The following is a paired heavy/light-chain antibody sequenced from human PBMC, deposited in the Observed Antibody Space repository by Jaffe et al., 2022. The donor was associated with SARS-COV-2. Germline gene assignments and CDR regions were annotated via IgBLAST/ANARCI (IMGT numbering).Heavy chain of an antibody. Sequence: QVQLVESGGGVVQPGRSLRLSCVASGFPFNFYVMHWVRQAPGKGLEWVALIHHDGSNAEYADSVKGRFTVSRDNSKTAVYLQMNSLRAEDTAVYYCARVEWELRYVGGGQYFFDYWGRGTLVTVSS. CDR2: IHHDGSNA. CDR1: GFPFNFYV. D-gene: IGHD1-26*01. V-gene: IGHV3-33*01. J-gene: IGHJ4*02. CDR3: ARVEWELRYVGGGQYFFDY.
Light chain of an antibody. V-gene: IGLV3-10*01. Sequence: SYEVTQPPSLSVSPGQTARITCSGDALPKKYAYWYQQKSGQAPVLVIYEDSKRPSGIPQRFSGSRSGTLATLTISGAQVDDEADYYCYSTDSSGDHVVFGGGTKLTVL. CDR3: YSTDSSGDHVV. CDR1: ALPKKY. J-gene: IGLJ2*01. CDR2: EDS.